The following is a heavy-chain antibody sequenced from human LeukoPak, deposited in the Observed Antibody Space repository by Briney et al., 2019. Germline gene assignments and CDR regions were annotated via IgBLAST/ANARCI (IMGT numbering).Heavy chain of an antibody. V-gene: IGHV3-30*03. Sequence: GGSLRLSCAASGFTFSSYGMHWVRQAPGKGLEWVAVISYDGSNKYYADSVKGRFTISRDNSKNTLYLQMNSLRAEDTAVYYCARGGRRIQLWWSFDCWGQGTLVTVSS. J-gene: IGHJ4*02. D-gene: IGHD5-18*01. CDR3: ARGGRRIQLWWSFDC. CDR2: ISYDGSNK. CDR1: GFTFSSYG.